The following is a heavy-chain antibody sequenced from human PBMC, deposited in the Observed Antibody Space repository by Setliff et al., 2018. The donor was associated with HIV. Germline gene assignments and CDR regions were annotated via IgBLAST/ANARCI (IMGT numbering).Heavy chain of an antibody. Sequence: SETLSLTCSVSGVSISSYYWSWIRQPPGKGLEWIGYMDNRGNTNYSPSLKSRITISVDTSKNHFSLKLNSVTAADTAVYYCARSTPSIGYISEHWGQGALVTVSS. CDR2: MDNRGNT. V-gene: IGHV4-59*01. CDR1: GVSISSYY. CDR3: ARSTPSIGYISEH. D-gene: IGHD5-12*01. J-gene: IGHJ1*01.